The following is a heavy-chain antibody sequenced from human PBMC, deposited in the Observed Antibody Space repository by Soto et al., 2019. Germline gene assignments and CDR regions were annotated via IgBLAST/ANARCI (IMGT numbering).Heavy chain of an antibody. D-gene: IGHD3-3*01. V-gene: IGHV3-23*01. CDR1: GFTFSSYA. J-gene: IGHJ4*02. CDR3: AKLIETRTQNFWSGYYYFDY. Sequence: GGSLRLSCAASGFTFSSYAMSWVRQAPGKGLEWVSAISGSGGSTYYADSVKGRFTISRDNSKNTLYLQMNSLRAEDTAVYYCAKLIETRTQNFWSGYYYFDYWGQGTLVTV. CDR2: ISGSGGST.